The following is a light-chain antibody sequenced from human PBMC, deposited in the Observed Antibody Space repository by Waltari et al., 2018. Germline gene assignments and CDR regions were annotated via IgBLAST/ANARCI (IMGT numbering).Light chain of an antibody. Sequence: SSELTQDPAVSVAMGQTVRITCQGDSLRSYSASWYQQRPGQAPILVMYDKNNRPSGVPDRFSGSNSHNTASLTITGAQAEDEASYYCHSRDASGVGGSFGGGTKLTVL. CDR2: DKN. CDR1: SLRSYS. V-gene: IGLV3-19*01. CDR3: HSRDASGVGGS. J-gene: IGLJ2*01.